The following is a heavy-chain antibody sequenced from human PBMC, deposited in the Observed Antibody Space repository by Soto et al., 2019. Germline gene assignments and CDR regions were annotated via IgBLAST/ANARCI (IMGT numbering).Heavy chain of an antibody. CDR2: ISSDGNNK. D-gene: IGHD2-21*02. V-gene: IGHV3-30-3*01. CDR1: GFTFSNYA. J-gene: IGHJ4*02. CDR3: ARERRGGNSGYYLDY. Sequence: QVQLVESGGGVVQPGRSLRLSCAASGFTFSNYAMHWVRQAPGKGLEWVTVISSDGNNKYYADSVKGRFTISRDNSKNTLYLQVISRRAEDTAVYYCARERRGGNSGYYLDYRCQGTLVTVSS.